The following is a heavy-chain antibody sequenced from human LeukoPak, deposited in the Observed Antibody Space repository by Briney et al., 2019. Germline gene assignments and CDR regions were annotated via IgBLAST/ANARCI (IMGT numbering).Heavy chain of an antibody. CDR3: ARATVLWFGEL. V-gene: IGHV4-34*01. CDR1: GGSFSGYY. D-gene: IGHD3-10*01. J-gene: IGHJ4*02. Sequence: PSETLSLTCAVYGGSFSGYYWSWIRRPPGKGLEWIGEINHSGSTNYNPSLKSRVTISVDTSKNQFSLKLSSVTAADTAVYYCARATVLWFGELWGQGTLVTVSS. CDR2: INHSGST.